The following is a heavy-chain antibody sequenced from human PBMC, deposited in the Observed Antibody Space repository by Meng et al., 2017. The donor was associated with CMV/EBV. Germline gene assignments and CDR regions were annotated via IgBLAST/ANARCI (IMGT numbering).Heavy chain of an antibody. Sequence: GGSLRLSCAASGFTFDDYGMSWVRQAPGKGLEWVSGINWNGGSTGYADSVKGRFTISRDNAKNSLYLQMNSLRAEDTALYYCARDLLSYGDYVSNDWFDPWGQGTLVTVSS. V-gene: IGHV3-20*04. J-gene: IGHJ5*02. CDR2: INWNGGST. CDR3: ARDLLSYGDYVSNDWFDP. CDR1: GFTFDDYG. D-gene: IGHD4-17*01.